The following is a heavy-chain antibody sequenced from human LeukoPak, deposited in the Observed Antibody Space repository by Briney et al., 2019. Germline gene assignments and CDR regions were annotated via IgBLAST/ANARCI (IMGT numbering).Heavy chain of an antibody. J-gene: IGHJ4*02. CDR2: IYYSGST. D-gene: IGHD2-2*01. CDR3: ARLPGQYSTTNYYAVDS. V-gene: IGHV4-39*01. Sequence: MASETLSLTCTVSGGSISSSTYYWGWIRQPPGKGLEWIGSIYYSGSTYYNPSLKSRVTMSMDTSKNQISLKLTSATAADTAVYYCARLPGQYSTTNYYAVDSWGQGTLVTVSS. CDR1: GGSISSSTYY.